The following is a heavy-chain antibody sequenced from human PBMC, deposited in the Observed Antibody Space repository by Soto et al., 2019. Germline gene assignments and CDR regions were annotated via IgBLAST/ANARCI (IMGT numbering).Heavy chain of an antibody. CDR3: ARDGLLQFGSLPRYGMDV. D-gene: IGHD3-10*01. CDR1: GYSFISYW. Sequence: PGESLKISCRGSGYSFISYWISWVRQMPGKGLEWMGRIDPSDSYTNYSPSFQGHVTISADKSISTAYLQWSSLKASDTAMYYCARDGLLQFGSLPRYGMDVWGQGTTVTVSS. J-gene: IGHJ6*02. V-gene: IGHV5-10-1*01. CDR2: IDPSDSYT.